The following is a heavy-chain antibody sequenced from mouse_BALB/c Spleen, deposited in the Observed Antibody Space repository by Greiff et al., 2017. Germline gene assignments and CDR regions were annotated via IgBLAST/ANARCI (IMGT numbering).Heavy chain of an antibody. V-gene: IGHV2-2*02. CDR2: IWSGGST. CDR3: ARRGGYYYGSSDYAMDY. D-gene: IGHD1-1*01. Sequence: QVQLQQSGPGLVQPSQRLSITCTVSGFSLTRYGVHWVRQSPGKGLEWLGVIWSGGSTDYNAAFISRLSISKDNSKSQVFFKMNSLQANDTAIYYWARRGGYYYGSSDYAMDYWGQGTSVTVSS. CDR1: GFSLTRYG. J-gene: IGHJ4*01.